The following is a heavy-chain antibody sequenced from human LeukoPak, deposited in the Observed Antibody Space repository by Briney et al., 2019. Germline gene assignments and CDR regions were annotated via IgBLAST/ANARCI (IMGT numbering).Heavy chain of an antibody. V-gene: IGHV3-66*01. CDR2: IYSGGST. CDR1: GFTVTYTY. Sequence: PGGSLRLSCAASGFTVTYTYMSWVRQTPGKGLEWVSVIYSGGSTYYADSVKGRFTISRDNSKNTLYLQMNSLRAEDTAVYYCAREVLRLGELSLAGYFDYWGQGTLVTVSS. D-gene: IGHD3-16*02. CDR3: AREVLRLGELSLAGYFDY. J-gene: IGHJ4*02.